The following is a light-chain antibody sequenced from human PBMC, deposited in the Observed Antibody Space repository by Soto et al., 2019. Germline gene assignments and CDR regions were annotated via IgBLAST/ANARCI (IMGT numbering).Light chain of an antibody. V-gene: IGKV1-39*01. CDR3: EQSYSFPQT. CDR2: AAY. CDR1: QRTSTV. J-gene: IGKJ1*01. Sequence: DIQMTQSPSSLSASVGARVTITCRASQRTSTVLNWHQQKAGKAPKLLIYAAYTSVSGVPSRFSGSGSGTDFALTISSLQPEDFATYYCEQSYSFPQTFGQGTRVDIK.